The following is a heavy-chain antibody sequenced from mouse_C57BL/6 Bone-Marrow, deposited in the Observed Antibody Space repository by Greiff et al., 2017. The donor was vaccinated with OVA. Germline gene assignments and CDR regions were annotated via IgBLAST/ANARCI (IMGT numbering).Heavy chain of an antibody. D-gene: IGHD1-1*01. CDR3: ARYYGSLYWYFDV. V-gene: IGHV3-8*01. Sequence: VHVKQSGPGLAKPSQTLSLTCSVTGYSITSDYWNWIRKFPGNKLEYMGYISYSGSTYYNPSLKSRISITRDTSKNQYYLQLNSVTTEDTATYYCARYYGSLYWYFDVWGTGTTVTVSS. CDR2: ISYSGST. CDR1: GYSITSDY. J-gene: IGHJ1*03.